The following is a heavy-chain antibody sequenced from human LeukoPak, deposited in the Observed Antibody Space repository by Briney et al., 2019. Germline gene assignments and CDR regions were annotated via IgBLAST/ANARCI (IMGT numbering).Heavy chain of an antibody. CDR2: IYGSGDTT. V-gene: IGHV3-23*01. J-gene: IGHJ4*02. CDR3: AKDRVTTVVTQLDY. Sequence: PGGSLRLSCAASGFTFSDYAMSWVRQAPGKGLEWVSCIYGSGDTTYYADAVKGRFNISRDNSRNTLYLQMNSLRAEDTAVYYCAKDRVTTVVTQLDYWGQGTLVAVSS. CDR1: GFTFSDYA. D-gene: IGHD4-23*01.